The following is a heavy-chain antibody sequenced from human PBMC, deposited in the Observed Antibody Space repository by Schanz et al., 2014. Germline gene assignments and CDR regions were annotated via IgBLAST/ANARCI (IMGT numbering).Heavy chain of an antibody. CDR3: ARSGSSNWYFFDY. CDR2: INSSGGGT. J-gene: IGHJ4*02. Sequence: QVQLVQSGAEVKKPGASVTVSCQASGYTFSFTSYNVHWVRQAPGQGLEWMGYINSSGGGTSYAQKFQGRVTITRDTLASTAYMEVSSLRSEDTAVYYCARSGSSNWYFFDYWGQGTLVTVSS. V-gene: IGHV1-46*01. CDR1: GYTFSFTSYN. D-gene: IGHD6-13*01.